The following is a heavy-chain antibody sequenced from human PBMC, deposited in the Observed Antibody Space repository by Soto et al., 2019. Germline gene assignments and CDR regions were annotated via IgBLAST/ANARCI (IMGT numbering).Heavy chain of an antibody. CDR2: IYATGTT. J-gene: IGHJ5*02. D-gene: IGHD1-1*01. Sequence: WETLSLTCTVPSASISGFYWSWIRESAGKGLEWIGRIYATGTTDYNPSLKSRVMMSVDTSKKQFSLKLRSVTAADTAVYYCVRDGTKTLRDWFDPWGQGISVTVSS. V-gene: IGHV4-4*07. CDR3: VRDGTKTLRDWFDP. CDR1: SASISGFY.